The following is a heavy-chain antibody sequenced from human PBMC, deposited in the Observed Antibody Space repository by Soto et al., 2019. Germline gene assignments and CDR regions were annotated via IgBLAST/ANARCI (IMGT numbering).Heavy chain of an antibody. Sequence: QVQLQQWGAGPLRPLETLSLTCGVSGGSFSGYYWAWIRQSPGKGLEWIGEINDRGSINYNPSLKSRVSSSVDTSKNHYSLKLRSVTAADTAVYYCARESHDILTGPPWVWYFDLWGRGTLVTV. V-gene: IGHV4-34*01. CDR3: ARESHDILTGPPWVWYFDL. J-gene: IGHJ2*01. D-gene: IGHD3-9*01. CDR2: INDRGSI. CDR1: GGSFSGYY.